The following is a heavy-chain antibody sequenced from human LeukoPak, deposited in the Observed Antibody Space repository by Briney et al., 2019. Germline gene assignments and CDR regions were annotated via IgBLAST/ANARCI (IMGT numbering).Heavy chain of an antibody. CDR2: IYYTGST. D-gene: IGHD3-9*01. CDR1: GVSISDYY. J-gene: IGHJ2*01. CDR3: ARRTYYDTLTGYNYWYFDL. Sequence: SETLSLTCTVSGVSISDYYWSWVRQPPGKGLEWIGYIYYTGSTDYNPSLKSRVTISVDTSKNQFSLNLRSVTATDTAVYYCARRTYYDTLTGYNYWYFDLWGRGTLVTVSS. V-gene: IGHV4-59*01.